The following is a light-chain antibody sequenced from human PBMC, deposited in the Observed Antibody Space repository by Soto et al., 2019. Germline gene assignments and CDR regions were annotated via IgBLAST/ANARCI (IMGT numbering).Light chain of an antibody. Sequence: PVLTQPASVYGSTGQSITISCTGTSSDVGSYNLVSWYQQHPGKAPKLMIYEGSKRPSGVSNRFSGSKSGNTASLIISGLQAEDEADYYCASYTNIIPYVFVSGTMLPDL. CDR1: SSDVGSYNL. CDR2: EGS. CDR3: ASYTNIIPYV. J-gene: IGLJ1*01. V-gene: IGLV2-14*02.